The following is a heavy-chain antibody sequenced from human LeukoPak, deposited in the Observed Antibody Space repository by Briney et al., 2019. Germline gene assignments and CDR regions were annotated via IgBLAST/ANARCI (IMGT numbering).Heavy chain of an antibody. Sequence: GGSLRLSCAASGFTFSNYGMHWVRQAPGKGLEWVSVISFDGSAKYYADSVKGRFTISRDNSKNTLYLQMNSLRAEDTAVYYCARPLRFLEWLSTPFDYWGQGTLVTVSS. CDR2: ISFDGSAK. D-gene: IGHD3-3*01. J-gene: IGHJ4*02. CDR3: ARPLRFLEWLSTPFDY. V-gene: IGHV3-30*03. CDR1: GFTFSNYG.